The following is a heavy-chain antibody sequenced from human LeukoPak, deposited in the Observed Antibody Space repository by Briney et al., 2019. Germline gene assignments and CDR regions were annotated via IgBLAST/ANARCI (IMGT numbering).Heavy chain of an antibody. CDR2: IYYSGST. V-gene: IGHV4-39*01. Sequence: SETLSLTCTVSGGSIGSSSYYWAWIRQPTGKGLEWIGSIYYSGSTYYNPSLKSRVTIFVETSKNKFSLKVSSVTAADTAVYYCARQTWIELWHFDYWGQGALVTVSS. CDR1: GGSIGSSSYY. CDR3: ARQTWIELWHFDY. D-gene: IGHD5-18*01. J-gene: IGHJ4*02.